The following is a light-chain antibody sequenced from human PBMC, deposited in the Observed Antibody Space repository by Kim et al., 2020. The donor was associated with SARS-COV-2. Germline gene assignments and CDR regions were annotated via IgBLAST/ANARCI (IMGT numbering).Light chain of an antibody. CDR2: AAS. V-gene: IGKV1-39*01. CDR1: QSISSY. Sequence: DIQMTQSPSSLSASVGDRVTITCRASQSISSYLNWYQQKPGKAPKLLIYAASSLQSGVPSRFSGSGSGTDFTLTISSLQPEDFATYYCQQSYSTPPGGTFGQGTKVDIK. J-gene: IGKJ1*01. CDR3: QQSYSTPPGGT.